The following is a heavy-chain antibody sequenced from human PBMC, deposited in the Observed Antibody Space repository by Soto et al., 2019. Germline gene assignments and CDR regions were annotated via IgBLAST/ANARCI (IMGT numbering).Heavy chain of an antibody. J-gene: IGHJ4*02. V-gene: IGHV3-33*01. Sequence: QVQLVESGGGVVQPGRSLRLSCAASGFTFSNYAIHWVRQAPGKGLEWVALIWYDGSNKYYTDSVKGRFTISRDNSKNTVYLQMDSLRAEDTALYYCARDITALHSSAYSFDYWGQGTLVTVSS. D-gene: IGHD3-22*01. CDR3: ARDITALHSSAYSFDY. CDR1: GFTFSNYA. CDR2: IWYDGSNK.